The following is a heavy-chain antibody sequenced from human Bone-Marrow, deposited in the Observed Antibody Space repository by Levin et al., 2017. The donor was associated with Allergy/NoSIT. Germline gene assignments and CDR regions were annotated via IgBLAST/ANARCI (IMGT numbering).Heavy chain of an antibody. J-gene: IGHJ3*01. D-gene: IGHD6-13*01. CDR2: MYPNSDNA. CDR3: ARDGSRKGSWPYDAFEF. CDR1: GYTFTSFD. Sequence: ASVKVSCKTSGYTFTSFDINWVRQATGQGLEWMGWMYPNSDNAGYAQKFQGRVTMTRNTSISTAYMELSSLRSEDTAIYYCARDGSRKGSWPYDAFEFWGQGTMVTVSS. V-gene: IGHV1-8*01.